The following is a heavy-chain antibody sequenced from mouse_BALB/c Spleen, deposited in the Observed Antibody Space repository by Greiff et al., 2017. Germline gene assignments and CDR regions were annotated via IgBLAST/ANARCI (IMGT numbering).Heavy chain of an antibody. CDR3: ARSYSFDY. CDR1: GFTFSSFG. Sequence: EVQVVESGGGLVQPGGSRKLSCAASGFTFSSFGMHWVRQAPEKGLEWVAYISSGSSTIYYADTVKGRFTISRDNPKNTLFLQMTSLRSEDTAMYYCARSYSFDYWGQGTTLTVSS. V-gene: IGHV5-17*02. J-gene: IGHJ2*01. D-gene: IGHD2-10*01. CDR2: ISSGSSTI.